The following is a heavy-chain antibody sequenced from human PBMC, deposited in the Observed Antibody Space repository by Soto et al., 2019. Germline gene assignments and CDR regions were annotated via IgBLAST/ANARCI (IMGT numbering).Heavy chain of an antibody. Sequence: QVQLVQSGAEVKKPGASVKVSCKASGYTFTSYGISWVRQAPGQGLEWMGWISAYNGNTNYAQKLQGRVTMTTDTSTSTAYMELRSLRSDDTAVYYCARTPEGDVLLFGELVNDYWGQGTLVTVSS. CDR3: ARTPEGDVLLFGELVNDY. D-gene: IGHD3-10*01. J-gene: IGHJ4*02. CDR2: ISAYNGNT. V-gene: IGHV1-18*01. CDR1: GYTFTSYG.